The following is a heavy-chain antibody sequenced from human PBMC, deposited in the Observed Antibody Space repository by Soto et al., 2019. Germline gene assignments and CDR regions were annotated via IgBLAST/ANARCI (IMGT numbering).Heavy chain of an antibody. J-gene: IGHJ4*02. V-gene: IGHV5-51*01. Sequence: GESLKISCKASGYRFSSYWIGWVRQKPGKGLEWMGIISPDDSETKYSPSFQGRVIISVDRSINTVSLHWSSLKASDSAMYYCARASTGGSHGYPPDIWGKGTLVIVSS. CDR2: ISPDDSET. D-gene: IGHD6-25*01. CDR3: ARASTGGSHGYPPDI. CDR1: GYRFSSYW.